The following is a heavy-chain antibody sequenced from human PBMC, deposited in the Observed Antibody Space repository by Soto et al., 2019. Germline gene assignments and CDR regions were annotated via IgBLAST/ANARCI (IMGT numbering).Heavy chain of an antibody. CDR2: ICPGDSDT. Sequence: GESLKISCKGSGYSFTSYWIGWVRQMPGKGLEWMGIICPGDSDTRYSPSFQGQVTISADKSISTAYLQWSSLKASDTAMYYCAASKAAVADAFDIWGQGTMVTVSS. CDR1: GYSFTSYW. D-gene: IGHD6-6*01. J-gene: IGHJ3*02. V-gene: IGHV5-51*01. CDR3: AASKAAVADAFDI.